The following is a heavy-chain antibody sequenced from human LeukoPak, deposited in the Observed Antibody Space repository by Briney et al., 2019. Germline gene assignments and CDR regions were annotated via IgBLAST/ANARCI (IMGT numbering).Heavy chain of an antibody. Sequence: SETLSRTCTVSGDSISSSSYYWGWIRQPPGKGLEWIGSIYYSGSTYYNPSPKSRVTISVDTSKNQFSLKLRSVTAADTAVYSCARSGSYPDYWGQGTLVTVSS. D-gene: IGHD1-26*01. CDR1: GDSISSSSYY. CDR3: ARSGSYPDY. J-gene: IGHJ4*02. V-gene: IGHV4-39*01. CDR2: IYYSGST.